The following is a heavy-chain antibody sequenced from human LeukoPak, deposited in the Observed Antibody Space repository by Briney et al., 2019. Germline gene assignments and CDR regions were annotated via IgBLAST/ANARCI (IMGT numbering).Heavy chain of an antibody. D-gene: IGHD3-10*01. CDR3: AAAYTDYYGSGSYGLEAFDI. CDR1: GFTFTSSA. Sequence: GTSVKVSCKASGFTFTSSALQWVRQARGQRLEWIGWIVVGSGNTNYAQKFQERVTITRDMSTSTVYMELSSLRSEDTAVYYCAAAYTDYYGSGSYGLEAFDIWGQGTMVTVSS. J-gene: IGHJ3*02. CDR2: IVVGSGNT. V-gene: IGHV1-58*01.